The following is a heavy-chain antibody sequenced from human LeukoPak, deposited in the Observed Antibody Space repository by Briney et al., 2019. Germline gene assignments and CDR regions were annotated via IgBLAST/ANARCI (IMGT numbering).Heavy chain of an antibody. J-gene: IGHJ4*02. CDR2: INPNSGGT. CDR1: GYTFTGYY. Sequence: ASVKVSCTASGYTFTGYYMHWVRQAPGQGLEWMGRINPNSGGTNYAQKFQGRVTMTRDTSISTAYLELSRLRSDYTAVYDCARVNYYDSSGYYRDYWGQGTLVTVSS. D-gene: IGHD3-22*01. V-gene: IGHV1-2*06. CDR3: ARVNYYDSSGYYRDY.